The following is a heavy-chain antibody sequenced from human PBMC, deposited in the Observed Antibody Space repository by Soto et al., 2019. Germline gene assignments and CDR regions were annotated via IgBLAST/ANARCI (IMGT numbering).Heavy chain of an antibody. CDR1: GYTFTSYG. D-gene: IGHD3-10*01. J-gene: IGHJ6*03. CDR2: ISAYNGNT. V-gene: IGHV1-18*01. CDR3: ARIEGLLWFGESNNYYYYYMDV. Sequence: ASVKVSCKASGYTFTSYGISWVRQAPGQGLEWMGWISAYNGNTNYAQKLQGRVTMTTDTSTSTAYMELRSLRSDDTAVYYCARIEGLLWFGESNNYYYYYMDVWGKGTTVTVSS.